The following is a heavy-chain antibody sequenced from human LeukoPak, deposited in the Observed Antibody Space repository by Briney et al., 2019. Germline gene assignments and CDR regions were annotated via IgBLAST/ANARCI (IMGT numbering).Heavy chain of an antibody. D-gene: IGHD1-1*01. J-gene: IGHJ4*02. V-gene: IGHV3-21*01. CDR1: GFTFTNAW. CDR2: ISSSSSYI. Sequence: GGSLRLSCAASGFTFTNAWMNWVRQAPGKGLEWVSSISSSSSYIYYADSVKGRFTISRDNAKNSLYLQMNSLRAEDTALYYCARLRTTGTFDYWGQGTLVTVSS. CDR3: ARLRTTGTFDY.